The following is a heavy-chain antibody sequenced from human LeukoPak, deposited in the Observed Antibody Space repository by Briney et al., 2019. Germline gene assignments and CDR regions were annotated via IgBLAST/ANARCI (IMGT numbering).Heavy chain of an antibody. J-gene: IGHJ4*02. CDR3: ARGAATGYYFDY. V-gene: IGHV4-34*01. CDR2: INHSGST. Sequence: SETLSLTCAVYGGYFSGYYWSWIRQPPAKGLDWIGEINHSGSTNYNPSLKSRVTISVDTSKKQFSLKLSSVTAADTAVYYCARGAATGYYFDYWGQGTLVTVSS. D-gene: IGHD6-25*01. CDR1: GGYFSGYY.